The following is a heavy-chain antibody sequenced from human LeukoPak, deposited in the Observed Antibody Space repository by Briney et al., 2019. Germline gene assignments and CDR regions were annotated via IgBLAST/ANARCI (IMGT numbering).Heavy chain of an antibody. V-gene: IGHV3-23*01. Sequence: GDSLRLSCVASGFTFNIYPMTWVRQSPEKGLEWVSTIGTGGDTYYADSVKGRFTISRDDSKNTLYLQMHSLGAEDTAVYYCAKSRVVDRRGYFDYWGQRTLVTLSS. CDR1: GFTFNIYP. CDR2: IGTGGDT. CDR3: AKSRVVDRRGYFDY. J-gene: IGHJ4*02. D-gene: IGHD2-15*01.